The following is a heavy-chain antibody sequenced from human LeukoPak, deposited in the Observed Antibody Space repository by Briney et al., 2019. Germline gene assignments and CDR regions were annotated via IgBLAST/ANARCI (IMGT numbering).Heavy chain of an antibody. CDR1: GGSFSGYY. CDR2: INHSGST. J-gene: IGHJ4*02. D-gene: IGHD6-13*01. CDR3: ARRALQQLVR. Sequence: SETLSLTCAVYGGSFSGYYWSWIRQPPGKGLEWIGEINHSGSTNYNPSLKSRVTISVDTSKNQFSLKLSSVTAADTAVYYCARRALQQLVRWGQGTLVTVSS. V-gene: IGHV4-34*01.